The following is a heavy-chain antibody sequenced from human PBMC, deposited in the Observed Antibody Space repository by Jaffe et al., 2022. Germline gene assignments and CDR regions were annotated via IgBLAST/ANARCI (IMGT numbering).Heavy chain of an antibody. CDR3: ARDKPYCSGGSCYPPRDYYMDV. D-gene: IGHD2-15*01. V-gene: IGHV3-74*01. CDR1: GFTFSSYW. Sequence: EVQLVESGGGLVQPGGSLRLSCAASGFTFSSYWMHWVRQAPGKGLVWVSRINSDGSSTSYADSVKGRFTISRDNAKNTLYLQMNSLRAEDTAVYYCARDKPYCSGGSCYPPRDYYMDVWGKGTTVTVSS. J-gene: IGHJ6*03. CDR2: INSDGSST.